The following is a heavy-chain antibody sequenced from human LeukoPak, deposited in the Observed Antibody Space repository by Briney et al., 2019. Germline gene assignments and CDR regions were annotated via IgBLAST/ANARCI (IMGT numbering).Heavy chain of an antibody. CDR2: IIPSFGTA. J-gene: IGHJ6*03. CDR3: ARDLKRVPAAMTSYYYMDV. CDR1: GGTFSSYA. V-gene: IGHV1-69*05. Sequence: ASVKVSCKASGGTFSSYAISWVRQAPGQGLEWMGRIIPSFGTANYAQKFQGRVTITTDESTSTAYMELSSLRSEDTAVYYCARDLKRVPAAMTSYYYMDVWGKGTTVTVSS. D-gene: IGHD2-2*01.